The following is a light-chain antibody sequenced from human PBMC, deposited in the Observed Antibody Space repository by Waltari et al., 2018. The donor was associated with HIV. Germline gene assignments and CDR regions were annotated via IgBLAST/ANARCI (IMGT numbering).Light chain of an antibody. Sequence: DIQMTQSPSSVSASVGDRVTITCRASQGISSWLALYQQKPGKAPTLLIYAASSLRSGVPPRCSGSGSGTDFTLTISSLQPEDFATYYCQQANSFPHTFGPGTKVDIK. CDR3: QQANSFPHT. CDR2: AAS. J-gene: IGKJ3*01. V-gene: IGKV1-12*01. CDR1: QGISSW.